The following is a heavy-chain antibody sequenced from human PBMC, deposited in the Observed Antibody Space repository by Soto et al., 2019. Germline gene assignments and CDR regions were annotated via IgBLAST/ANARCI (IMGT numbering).Heavy chain of an antibody. J-gene: IGHJ6*03. V-gene: IGHV4-31*03. Sequence: QVQLQESGPGLVKPSQTLSLTCTVSGGSISSGGYYWSWIRQHPGKGLEWIGYSYYSGSTYYNPSLKSRVTISVDTSKNQFSLKLSSVTAADTAVYYCARDSGRKYQLALYYYYYYYMDVWGKGTTVTVSS. CDR2: SYYSGST. D-gene: IGHD3-10*01. CDR3: ARDSGRKYQLALYYYYYYYMDV. CDR1: GGSISSGGYY.